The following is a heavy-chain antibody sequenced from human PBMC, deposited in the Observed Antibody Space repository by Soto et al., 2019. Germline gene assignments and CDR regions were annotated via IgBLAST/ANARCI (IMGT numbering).Heavy chain of an antibody. Sequence: ASVKVSCKASGYTLSTYAIHWVRQAPGQRLEWMGWINTGNGHTEYSQKFQGRLTITRDTSASTAYMELGSLTSEDAAVYYCARRRPENFFDYWSQGTVVTVSS. D-gene: IGHD6-25*01. CDR2: INTGNGHT. V-gene: IGHV1-3*04. J-gene: IGHJ4*02. CDR1: GYTLSTYA. CDR3: ARRRPENFFDY.